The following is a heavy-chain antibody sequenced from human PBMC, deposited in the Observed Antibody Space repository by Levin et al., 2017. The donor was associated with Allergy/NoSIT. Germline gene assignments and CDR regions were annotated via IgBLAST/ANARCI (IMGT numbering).Heavy chain of an antibody. CDR1: GYTFSGNY. CDR2: INPNSGGT. CDR3: ALARGFNWFDP. Sequence: EASVKVSCKASGYTFSGNYMHWVRQAPGQGLEWMGWINPNSGGTNYAQKFQGRVTMTRDTSISTAYMELSSLKSDDSAIYYCALARGFNWFDPWGQGTLVIVSS. D-gene: IGHD3-10*01. V-gene: IGHV1-2*02. J-gene: IGHJ5*02.